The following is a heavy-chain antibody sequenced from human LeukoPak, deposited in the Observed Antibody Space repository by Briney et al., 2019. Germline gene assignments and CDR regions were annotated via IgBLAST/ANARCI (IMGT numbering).Heavy chain of an antibody. D-gene: IGHD6-13*01. J-gene: IGHJ5*02. CDR1: GYSISSGYY. CDR3: ARDIAVAGLPVYNWSDP. Sequence: SETLSLTCTVSGYSISSGYYWGWIRQPPGKGLEWIGNIYPTGSTYYNPSLKSRVTISVDTSKNQFSLKVSSVSAADTAVYYCARDIAVAGLPVYNWSDPWGQGTLVTVSS. CDR2: IYPTGST. V-gene: IGHV4-38-2*02.